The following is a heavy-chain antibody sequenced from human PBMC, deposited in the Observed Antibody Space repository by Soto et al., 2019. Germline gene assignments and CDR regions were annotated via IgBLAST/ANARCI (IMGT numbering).Heavy chain of an antibody. V-gene: IGHV1-69*06. D-gene: IGHD3-16*01. CDR3: ARERVGLGGWFDP. CDR2: IIPIFGTA. CDR1: GGTFSSYA. J-gene: IGHJ5*02. Sequence: QVQLVQSGAEVKKPGSSVKVSCTASGGTFSSYAISWVRQAPGQGLEWMGGIIPIFGTANYAQKFQGRVTITADKSTSTAYMELSSLRSEDMAVYYCARERVGLGGWFDPWGQGNLVTVSS.